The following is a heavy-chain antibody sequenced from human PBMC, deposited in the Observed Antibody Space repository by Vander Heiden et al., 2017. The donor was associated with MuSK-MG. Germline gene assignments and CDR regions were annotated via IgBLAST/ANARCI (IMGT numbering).Heavy chain of an antibody. CDR2: ISGRGDST. CDR3: AKDQRGGSMAGTYDY. CDR1: GFTFSGYA. Sequence: EVQVLEPGGGMVQLGGSLRLPCVASGFTFSGYAMSWVRQAPGKGLGWVSAISGRGDSTYYADALKGRFTISRDISKNTLYLQMNRLRTEDTAVYYCAKDQRGGSMAGTYDYWGQGTLVTVSS. J-gene: IGHJ4*02. D-gene: IGHD6-19*01. V-gene: IGHV3-23*01.